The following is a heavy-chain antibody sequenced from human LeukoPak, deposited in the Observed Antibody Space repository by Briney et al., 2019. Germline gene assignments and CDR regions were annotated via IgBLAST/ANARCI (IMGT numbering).Heavy chain of an antibody. D-gene: IGHD3-3*01. J-gene: IGHJ4*02. CDR2: IYYRGST. V-gene: IGHV4-59*08. CDR1: GGSISSYY. CDR3: ARHSPPNWSGYYTPFDY. Sequence: SETLSLTCTVSGGSISSYYWSWIRQPPGKGLEWIGYIYYRGSTNYNPSLKSRVTISVDTSKNQFSLKLSSVTAADTAVYYCARHSPPNWSGYYTPFDYWGQGTLVTVSS.